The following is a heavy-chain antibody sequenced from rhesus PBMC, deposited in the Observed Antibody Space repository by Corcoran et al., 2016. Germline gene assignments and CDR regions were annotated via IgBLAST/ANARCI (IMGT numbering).Heavy chain of an antibody. CDR1: GGSISSNY. CDR2: ISGSGGST. J-gene: IGHJ4*01. V-gene: IGHV4-173*01. Sequence: QLQLQESGPGLVKPSETLSLTCAVSGGSISSNYWSWIRQPPGKGLEWIGRISGSGGSTDYNPSLKSRVTISTDTSQNQFSLKLSSVTAADTAVYYCAREGTYNFWTGYPFDYWGQGVLVTVSS. CDR3: AREGTYNFWTGYPFDY. D-gene: IGHD3-3*01.